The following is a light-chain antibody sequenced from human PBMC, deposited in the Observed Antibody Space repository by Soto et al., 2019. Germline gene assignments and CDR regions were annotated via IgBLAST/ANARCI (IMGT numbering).Light chain of an antibody. CDR2: EVT. Sequence: QSALTQPPSASGSPGQSVTISCTGTSGDIGGYDYVSWYQQHQGKAPKLLIYEVTKRPLGVPDRFSGSKSGNTASLTVSGLQAEDEADYYCSSYAGSNNPYVFGTGTKLTVL. CDR3: SSYAGSNNPYV. V-gene: IGLV2-8*01. CDR1: SGDIGGYDY. J-gene: IGLJ1*01.